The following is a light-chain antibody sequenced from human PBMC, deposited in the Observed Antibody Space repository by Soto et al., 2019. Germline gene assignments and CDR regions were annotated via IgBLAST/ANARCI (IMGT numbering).Light chain of an antibody. CDR1: QSVSSSY. V-gene: IGKV3-20*01. CDR2: GAS. J-gene: IGKJ4*02. CDR3: QQYGSSPT. Sequence: EIVLTQSPGTLSLSPGERATLSCRASQSVSSSYLAWYQQKPGQAPRLLIYGASSRATGTPDRFSGSGAGTDFTLTLSRREPEDFAVYYCQQYGSSPTFGGGTKVEIK.